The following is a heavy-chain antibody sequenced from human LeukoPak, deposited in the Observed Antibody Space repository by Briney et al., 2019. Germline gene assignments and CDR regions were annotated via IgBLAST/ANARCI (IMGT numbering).Heavy chain of an antibody. CDR1: GYTFTSYG. J-gene: IGHJ5*02. CDR2: ISAYNGNT. Sequence: GASVKVSCKASGYTFTSYGISWVRQAPGQGLEWMGWISAYNGNTNYAQKLQGRVTMTTDTSTSTAYMELRSLRSDDTAVYYCARSYPGDPSGSSPYNWFDPWGQGTLVTVSS. D-gene: IGHD1-26*01. CDR3: ARSYPGDPSGSSPYNWFDP. V-gene: IGHV1-18*01.